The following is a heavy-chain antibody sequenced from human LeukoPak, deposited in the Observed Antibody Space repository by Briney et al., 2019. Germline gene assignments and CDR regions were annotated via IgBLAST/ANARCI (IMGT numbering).Heavy chain of an antibody. Sequence: GGSLRLSCAASGFTFSNNAMSWVRQAPGKGLEWVSTIGGSGGSTYYADFVKGRFTISRDNSKNTLYLQMNSLRAEDTAVYYCAKVARIAVAHGGYHTVFDYWGQGTLVTVSS. V-gene: IGHV3-23*01. CDR2: IGGSGGST. D-gene: IGHD6-19*01. CDR1: GFTFSNNA. CDR3: AKVARIAVAHGGYHTVFDY. J-gene: IGHJ4*02.